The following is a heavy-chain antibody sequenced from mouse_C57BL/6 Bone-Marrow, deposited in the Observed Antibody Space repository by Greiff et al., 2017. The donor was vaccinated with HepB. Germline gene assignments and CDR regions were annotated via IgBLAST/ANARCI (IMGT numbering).Heavy chain of an antibody. CDR1: GFTFSSYA. D-gene: IGHD2-4*01. J-gene: IGHJ3*01. V-gene: IGHV5-4*03. Sequence: DVMLVESGGGLVKPGGSLKLSCAASGFTFSSYAMSWVRQTPEKRLEWVATISDGGSYTYYPDNVKGRFTISRDNAKNNLYLQMSHLKSEDTAMYYCARRTDYAWFAYWGQGTLVTVSA. CDR3: ARRTDYAWFAY. CDR2: ISDGGSYT.